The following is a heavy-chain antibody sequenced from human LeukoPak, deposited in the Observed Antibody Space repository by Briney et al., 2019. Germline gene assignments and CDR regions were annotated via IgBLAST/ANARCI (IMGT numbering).Heavy chain of an antibody. CDR3: ARLSRVVRVVPAANTHDPFDP. D-gene: IGHD2-2*01. CDR2: IYYSGST. Sequence: NPSETLSLTCTVSGYSISSGYYWGWIRQPPGKGLEWIGSIYYSGSTYYNPSLKSRVTISVDTSKNRFSLKLSSVTAADTAVYYCARLSRVVRVVPAANTHDPFDPWGQGTLVTVSS. CDR1: GYSISSGYY. V-gene: IGHV4-38-2*02. J-gene: IGHJ5*02.